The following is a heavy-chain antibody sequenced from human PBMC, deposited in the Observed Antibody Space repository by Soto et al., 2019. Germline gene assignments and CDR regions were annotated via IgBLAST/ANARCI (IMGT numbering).Heavy chain of an antibody. Sequence: PGGSLRLSCAASGLTFSDYYINWIRQAPGKGLEWVSYISSSSTYTSYADSVKGRFTISRDNVKNSLFLQMNSLRAEDTAVYYCARVRGLLRSHDAFDIWGQGTMVTVSS. J-gene: IGHJ3*02. V-gene: IGHV3-11*06. D-gene: IGHD4-17*01. CDR2: ISSSSTYT. CDR3: ARVRGLLRSHDAFDI. CDR1: GLTFSDYY.